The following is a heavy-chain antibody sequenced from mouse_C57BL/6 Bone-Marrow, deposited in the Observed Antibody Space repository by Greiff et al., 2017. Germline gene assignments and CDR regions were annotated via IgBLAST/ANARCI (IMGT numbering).Heavy chain of an antibody. CDR2: IDPSDSYT. CDR3: ASGRQLRLRGAMDY. CDR1: GYTFTSYW. V-gene: IGHV1-50*01. D-gene: IGHD3-2*02. Sequence: VQLQQPGAELVKPGASVKLSCKASGYTFTSYWMQWVKQRPGQGLEWIGEIDPSDSYTNYNQKFKGKATLTVDTSSSTAYMQLSSLTSEDSAVYYCASGRQLRLRGAMDYWGQGTSVTVSS. J-gene: IGHJ4*01.